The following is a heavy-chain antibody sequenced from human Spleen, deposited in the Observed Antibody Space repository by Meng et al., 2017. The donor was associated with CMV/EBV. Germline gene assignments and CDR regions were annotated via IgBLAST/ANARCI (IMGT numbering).Heavy chain of an antibody. CDR2: ISSSSDYI. Sequence: GESLKISCAASGFIFSSYTLNWVRQAPGKGLEWVSSISSSSDYIYYTDSVKGRFSISRDNAKNSLYLQMNSLRAEDTAVYYCARSSIAALNWFDPWGQGTLVTVSS. CDR3: ARSSIAALNWFDP. D-gene: IGHD6-6*01. V-gene: IGHV3-21*01. J-gene: IGHJ5*02. CDR1: GFIFSSYT.